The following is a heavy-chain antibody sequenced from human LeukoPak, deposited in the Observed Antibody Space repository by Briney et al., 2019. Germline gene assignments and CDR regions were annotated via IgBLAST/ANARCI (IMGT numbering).Heavy chain of an antibody. CDR3: ARGVPYDSWSGPHYSDY. Sequence: GGSLRLSCAASGFTFSSYSMNWVRQAPGKGLEWVSSISSISYIYYADSVKGRFTISRDTAKNSLYLQMNSLRAEDTAVYYCARGVPYDSWSGPHYSDYWGQGTLVTVSS. V-gene: IGHV3-21*04. CDR1: GFTFSSYS. J-gene: IGHJ4*02. D-gene: IGHD3-3*01. CDR2: ISSISYI.